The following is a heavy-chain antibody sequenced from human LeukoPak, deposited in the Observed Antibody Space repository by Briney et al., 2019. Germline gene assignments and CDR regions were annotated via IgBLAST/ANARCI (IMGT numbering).Heavy chain of an antibody. CDR1: GGSFSNYY. D-gene: IGHD4-17*01. CDR3: APIFGDYSDFDS. J-gene: IGHJ4*02. V-gene: IGHV4-34*01. CDR2: ITHHGGT. Sequence: PSETLSLTCGVYGGSFSNYYLSWVRQPPGKGLEWIGEITHHGGTNHYPSLKSRVTISVDTSKNQFSLRLSSVAAADTAVYYCAPIFGDYSDFDSWGQGTLVTVSS.